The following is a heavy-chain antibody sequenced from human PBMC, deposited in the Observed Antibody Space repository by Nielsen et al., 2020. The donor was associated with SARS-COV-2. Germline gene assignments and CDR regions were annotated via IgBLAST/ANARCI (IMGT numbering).Heavy chain of an antibody. J-gene: IGHJ4*02. CDR2: IYYSGST. V-gene: IGHV4-59*12. CDR1: GGSISSYY. D-gene: IGHD3-3*01. CDR3: ARAPSITIFGVVNHFDY. Sequence: SETLSLTCTVSGGSISSYYWSWIRQPPGKGLEWIGYIYYSGSTNYNPSLKSRVTISVDTSKNQFSLKLSSVTAADTAVYYCARAPSITIFGVVNHFDYWGQGTLVTVSS.